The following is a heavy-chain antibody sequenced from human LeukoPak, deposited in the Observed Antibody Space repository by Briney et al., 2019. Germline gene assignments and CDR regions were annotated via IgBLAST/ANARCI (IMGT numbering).Heavy chain of an antibody. CDR2: IIPIFGTA. Sequence: ASVKVSCKASGGTFSSCAISWVRQAPGQGLEWMGGIIPIFGTANYAQKFQGRVTITADESTSTAYMELSSLRSEDTAVYYCARSYDFSYYFDYWGQGTLVTVSS. V-gene: IGHV1-69*13. CDR1: GGTFSSCA. CDR3: ARSYDFSYYFDY. D-gene: IGHD3-3*01. J-gene: IGHJ4*02.